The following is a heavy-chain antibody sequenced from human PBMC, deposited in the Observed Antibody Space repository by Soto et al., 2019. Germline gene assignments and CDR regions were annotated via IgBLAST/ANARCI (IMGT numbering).Heavy chain of an antibody. CDR1: GGSISSGDYY. CDR3: ARGGSGCSSTSCYSAVSWFDP. J-gene: IGHJ5*02. Sequence: QVQLQESGPGLVKPSQTLSLTCTVSGGSISSGDYYWSWIRQPPGKGLEWIGYIYYSGSTYYNPSLKSRVTISVDTSKNQFSLKLSSVTAADTAVYYCARGGSGCSSTSCYSAVSWFDPWGQGTLVTVSS. V-gene: IGHV4-30-4*01. D-gene: IGHD2-2*01. CDR2: IYYSGST.